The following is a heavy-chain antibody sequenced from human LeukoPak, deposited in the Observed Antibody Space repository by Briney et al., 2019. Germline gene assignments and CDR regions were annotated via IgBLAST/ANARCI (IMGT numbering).Heavy chain of an antibody. CDR3: ARDADWAYDAFDI. D-gene: IGHD3-9*01. Sequence: SQTLSLTGAISGDRVSVKSDVWNWIRQSPSRGLEWLGRTYYRSKWINDCATSVKSRIIISPDTSKNQFSLHLNSVTPEDTAVYYCARDADWAYDAFDIWGQGTMVTVSS. CDR2: TYYRSKWIN. CDR1: GDRVSVKSDV. J-gene: IGHJ3*02. V-gene: IGHV6-1*01.